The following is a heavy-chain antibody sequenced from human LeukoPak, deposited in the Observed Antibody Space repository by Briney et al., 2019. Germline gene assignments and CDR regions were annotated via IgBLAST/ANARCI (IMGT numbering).Heavy chain of an antibody. J-gene: IGHJ4*02. V-gene: IGHV1-69*04. CDR2: IIPILGIA. D-gene: IGHD6-19*01. Sequence: GASVKVSCKASGGTFSSYAISWVRQAPGQGLEWMGRIIPILGIANYAQKFQGRVTITADKSTSTAYMELSSLRSEDTAVYYCARDSGVAGTLLLDYWGQGTLVTVSS. CDR3: ARDSGVAGTLLLDY. CDR1: GGTFSSYA.